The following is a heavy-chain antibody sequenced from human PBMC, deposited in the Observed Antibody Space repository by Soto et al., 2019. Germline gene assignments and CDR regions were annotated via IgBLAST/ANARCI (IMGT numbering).Heavy chain of an antibody. CDR2: IYYSGST. Sequence: SETLSLTCTVSGGSISSSSYYWGWIRQPPGKGLEWIGSIYYSGSTYYNPSLKSRVTISVDTSKNQFSLKLSSVTAADTAVYYCARQGYYDILTGYGGRWFDPWGQGTLVTVSS. CDR1: GGSISSSSYY. J-gene: IGHJ5*02. CDR3: ARQGYYDILTGYGGRWFDP. V-gene: IGHV4-39*01. D-gene: IGHD3-9*01.